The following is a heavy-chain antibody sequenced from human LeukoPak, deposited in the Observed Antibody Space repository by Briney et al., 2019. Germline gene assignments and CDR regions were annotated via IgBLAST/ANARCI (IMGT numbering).Heavy chain of an antibody. J-gene: IGHJ4*02. D-gene: IGHD4-11*01. V-gene: IGHV4-39*01. CDR1: GGSISSSSYY. CDR3: ARQKTFDYIDDY. Sequence: SETLSLTCTVSGGSISSSSYYWGWIRQPPGKGLEWIGSIYYSGSTYYNPSLKSRVTISVDTSKNQFSLKLSSVTAADTAVYYRARQKTFDYIDDYWGQGTLVTVSS. CDR2: IYYSGST.